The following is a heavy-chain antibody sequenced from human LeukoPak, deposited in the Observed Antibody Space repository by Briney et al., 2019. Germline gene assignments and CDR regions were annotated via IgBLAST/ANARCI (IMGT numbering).Heavy chain of an antibody. CDR1: GGSFSTSG. V-gene: IGHV1-69*05. D-gene: IGHD7-27*01. CDR3: ARDHWGIVENGYDYFYYDMDV. CDR2: VIPIYGTP. Sequence: ASVKVSCKASGGSFSTSGFSWVRQAPGQGLEWMGGVIPIYGTPSYAQKFQGRVAITTDESTSTAYMELSSLRSEDTAVYYCARDHWGIVENGYDYFYYDMDVWGQGTTVTVSS. J-gene: IGHJ6*02.